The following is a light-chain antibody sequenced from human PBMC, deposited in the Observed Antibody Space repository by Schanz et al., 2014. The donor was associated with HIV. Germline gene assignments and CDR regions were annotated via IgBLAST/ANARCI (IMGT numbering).Light chain of an antibody. Sequence: QSVLTQPPSASGTPGQGVTISCSGSNSNIGSYYVNWYQQFPGKAPRLLIHNDNQRPSGVPDRFSGSKSGTSASLAISGLQSEDEADYYCAAWDVNLNGPVFGGGTKLTVL. CDR1: NSNIGSYY. CDR3: AAWDVNLNGPV. V-gene: IGLV1-44*01. CDR2: NDN. J-gene: IGLJ2*01.